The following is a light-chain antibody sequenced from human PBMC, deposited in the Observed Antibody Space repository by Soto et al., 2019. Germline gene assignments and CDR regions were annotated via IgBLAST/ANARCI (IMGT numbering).Light chain of an antibody. V-gene: IGKV4-1*01. CDR1: QSVLYSSNNKNY. J-gene: IGKJ2*01. CDR3: QQYYSTPPYT. Sequence: DIVMTPSPDSLAVSLGESATINCKSSQSVLYSSNNKNYLAWYQQKPGQPPKLLIYWASTRESGVPDRFSGRGSGTDFTLTISSLQAEDVAVYYCQQYYSTPPYTFGQGTKLEIK. CDR2: WAS.